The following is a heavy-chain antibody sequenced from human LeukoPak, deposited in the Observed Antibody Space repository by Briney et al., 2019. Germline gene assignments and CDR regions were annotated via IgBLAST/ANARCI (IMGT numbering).Heavy chain of an antibody. J-gene: IGHJ3*02. CDR2: IYSGGST. V-gene: IGHV3-53*04. Sequence: GGSLRLSCAASGFSVNSNYMSWVRQAPGKGLEWVLVIYSGGSTYYADSVKGRFTISRHISKNTLYLQMNSLRAEDAAVYYCARAGPYDAFDIWGQGTMVTVSS. D-gene: IGHD1-14*01. CDR3: ARAGPYDAFDI. CDR1: GFSVNSNY.